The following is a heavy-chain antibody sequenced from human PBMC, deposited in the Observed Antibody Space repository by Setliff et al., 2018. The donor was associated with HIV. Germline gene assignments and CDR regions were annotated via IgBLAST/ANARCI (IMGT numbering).Heavy chain of an antibody. CDR1: GGSFSGYY. CDR2: ISHSGST. V-gene: IGHV4-34*01. Sequence: SETLSLTCAVYGGSFSGYYWSWIRQPPGKGLEWIGEISHSGSTNYNPSLKSRVKSRITISVDTSKNQFSLKLSSVTAADTAIYYCARAGRHDNTVHFDMWGPGTMVTVSS. CDR3: ARAGRHDNTVHFDM. D-gene: IGHD3-10*01. J-gene: IGHJ3*02.